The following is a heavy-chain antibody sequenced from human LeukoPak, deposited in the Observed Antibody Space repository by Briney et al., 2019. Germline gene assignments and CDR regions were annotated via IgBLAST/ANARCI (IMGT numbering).Heavy chain of an antibody. CDR2: INGDGNT. Sequence: GGSLRLSCAASGFSFGANSMHWARQVPGKGLEWVSLINGDGNTYYAASVNGRFTVSRDDSKNSLYLQMSSLRPEDTALYYCAKDIGGGLLEYWGQGTLVTVSS. J-gene: IGHJ4*02. V-gene: IGHV3-43*02. CDR3: AKDIGGGLLEY. CDR1: GFSFGANS. D-gene: IGHD2-15*01.